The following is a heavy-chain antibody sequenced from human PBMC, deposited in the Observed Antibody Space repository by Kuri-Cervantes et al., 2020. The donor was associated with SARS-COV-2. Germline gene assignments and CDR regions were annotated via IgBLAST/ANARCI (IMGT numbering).Heavy chain of an antibody. Sequence: GGSLRLSCAASGFTFSSYAMHWVRQAPGKGLEWVAVISYDGSNKYYADSVKGRFTISRDNSKNTLYLQMNSLGAEDTAVYYCARESPVPHGGTLDYWGQGTLVTVSS. V-gene: IGHV3-30-3*01. CDR1: GFTFSSYA. J-gene: IGHJ4*02. D-gene: IGHD2-15*01. CDR3: ARESPVPHGGTLDY. CDR2: ISYDGSNK.